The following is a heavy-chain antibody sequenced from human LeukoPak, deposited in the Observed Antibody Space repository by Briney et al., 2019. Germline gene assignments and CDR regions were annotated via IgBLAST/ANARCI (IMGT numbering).Heavy chain of an antibody. CDR2: IRSDGSNK. CDR3: VRVDSSGYGLHWGLDY. CDR1: GFTFGSYG. D-gene: IGHD3-22*01. Sequence: AGGSLRLSCAASGFTFGSYGMHWVRQAPGKGLEWVTFIRSDGSNKYYADSVKGRFTISRDNAKNSLYLQMNSLRAEDTAVYYCVRVDSSGYGLHWGLDYWGQGTLVTVSS. J-gene: IGHJ4*02. V-gene: IGHV3-30*02.